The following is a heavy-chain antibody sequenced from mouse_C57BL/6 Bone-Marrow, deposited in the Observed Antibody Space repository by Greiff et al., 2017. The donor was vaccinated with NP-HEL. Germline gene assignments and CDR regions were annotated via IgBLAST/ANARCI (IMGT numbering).Heavy chain of an antibody. D-gene: IGHD4-1*01. J-gene: IGHJ2*01. V-gene: IGHV1-64*01. CDR2: IHPNSGST. Sequence: VKLQQPGAELVKPGASVKLSCKASGYTFTSYWMHWVKQRPGQGLEWIGMIHPNSGSTNYNEKFKSKATLTVDKSSSTAYMQLSSLTSEDSAVYYCARGGSWGYYFDYWGQGTTLTVSS. CDR1: GYTFTSYW. CDR3: ARGGSWGYYFDY.